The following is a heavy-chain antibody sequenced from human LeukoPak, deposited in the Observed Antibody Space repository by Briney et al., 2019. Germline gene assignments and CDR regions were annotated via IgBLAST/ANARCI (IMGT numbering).Heavy chain of an antibody. CDR2: ISGSGGST. V-gene: IGHV3-23*01. D-gene: IGHD3-10*01. J-gene: IGHJ4*02. CDR3: AKDLDYYGSGSPDY. Sequence: GGSLRLSCAASGFTFSSYAMSWVRQAPGKGLEWVSAISGSGGSTYYADSVKRRLTISRDNSKNTLYLQMNSLRAEDTAVYYCAKDLDYYGSGSPDYWGQGTLVTVSS. CDR1: GFTFSSYA.